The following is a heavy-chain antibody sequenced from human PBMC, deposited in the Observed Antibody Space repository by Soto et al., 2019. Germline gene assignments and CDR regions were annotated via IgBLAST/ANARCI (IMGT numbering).Heavy chain of an antibody. Sequence: RASVKVSCKASGYTFTSYGISWVRQAPGQGLEWMGWISAYNGNTNYAQKLQGRVTMTTDTSTSTAYMELRSLRSDDTAVYYCARFDNIVVVVAEFWFDPWGQGTLVTVSS. J-gene: IGHJ5*02. CDR2: ISAYNGNT. CDR1: GYTFTSYG. D-gene: IGHD2-15*01. V-gene: IGHV1-18*01. CDR3: ARFDNIVVVVAEFWFDP.